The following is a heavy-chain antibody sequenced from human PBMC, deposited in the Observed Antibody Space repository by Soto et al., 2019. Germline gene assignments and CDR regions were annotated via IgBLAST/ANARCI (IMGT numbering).Heavy chain of an antibody. Sequence: QVQLQESGPGLVKPSETLSLTCTVSGGSISSYYWTWIRQPPGKGLESIGYIYYSGSTHYNPFLKSRVTISVDTSKNQFSLRLTSVTAADTALYYCARAGTGRDGYNYYRDSWGQGTLVTVSS. J-gene: IGHJ4*02. CDR2: IYYSGST. CDR1: GGSISSYY. V-gene: IGHV4-59*01. D-gene: IGHD1-1*01. CDR3: ARAGTGRDGYNYYRDS.